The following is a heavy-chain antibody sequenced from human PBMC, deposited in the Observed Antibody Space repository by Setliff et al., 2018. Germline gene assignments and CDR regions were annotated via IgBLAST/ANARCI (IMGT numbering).Heavy chain of an antibody. Sequence: PSETLSLTCAVSGGSISSSNWWSWVRQPPGKGLEWIGEIYHSGSTNYNPSLKSRVTISVDTSKNQFSLKLTSVTAADTAVYYCASLGMTTMMDWYFDLRGRGTLVTVS. CDR1: GGSISSSNW. CDR3: ASLGMTTMMDWYFDL. CDR2: IYHSGST. D-gene: IGHD4-4*01. J-gene: IGHJ2*01. V-gene: IGHV4-4*02.